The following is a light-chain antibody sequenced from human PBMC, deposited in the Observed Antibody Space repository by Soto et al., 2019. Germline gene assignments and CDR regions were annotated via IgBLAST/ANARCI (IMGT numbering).Light chain of an antibody. V-gene: IGKV1-5*03. J-gene: IGKJ1*01. CDR1: QSISSW. CDR3: QQYNTYSRT. CDR2: KAS. Sequence: DIQMTQSPSTLSASVGDRVTITCRASQSISSWLAWYQQRPGKAPKLLIYKASSLESGVPSRFSGSGYETEFTLTISSLQPDDFATYYCQQYNTYSRTFGQGTKVEIK.